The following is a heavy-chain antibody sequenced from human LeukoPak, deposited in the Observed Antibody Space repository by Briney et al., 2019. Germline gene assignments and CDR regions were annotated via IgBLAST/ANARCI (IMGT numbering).Heavy chain of an antibody. J-gene: IGHJ6*03. D-gene: IGHD3-10*01. CDR3: ARGVVRGDYYYYIDV. CDR1: GYTFSGYY. CDR2: INPDSGGT. Sequence: ASVKVSCKASGYTFSGYYMHWVRQAPGQGLEWMGWINPDSGGTNYAQKFQGRVTMTRDTSISTAYMELSRLRYDDTAMYYCARGVVRGDYYYYIDVWGKGTTVTISS. V-gene: IGHV1-2*02.